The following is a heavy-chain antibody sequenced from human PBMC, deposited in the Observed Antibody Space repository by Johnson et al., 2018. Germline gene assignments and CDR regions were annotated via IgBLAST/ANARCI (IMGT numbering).Heavy chain of an antibody. CDR1: GGTFSSYA. D-gene: IGHD4-17*01. Sequence: QVQLVESGAEVKKPGSSVKVSCKASGGTFSSYAISWVRQAPGQGLEWMGGIIPIFGTANYAQKFQGRVTITADESTSTAYMGLSSLGSEDTAVYYCTTVVHAYGDYGYYGMDVWGQGTTVTVSS. J-gene: IGHJ6*02. V-gene: IGHV1-69*01. CDR2: IIPIFGTA. CDR3: TTVVHAYGDYGYYGMDV.